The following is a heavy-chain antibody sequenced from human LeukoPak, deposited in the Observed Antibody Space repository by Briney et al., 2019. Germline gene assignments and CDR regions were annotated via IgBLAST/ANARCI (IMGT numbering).Heavy chain of an antibody. D-gene: IGHD7-27*01. Sequence: GGSLRLSCAASGFTFSGSAMHWVRQASGKGLEWVGRIRSKANSYATAYAASVKGRFTISRDISKNTLYLQMNSLRADDTAVYYRAKDLGTWGYWGQGTLVTVSS. CDR1: GFTFSGSA. CDR2: IRSKANSYAT. J-gene: IGHJ4*02. CDR3: AKDLGTWGY. V-gene: IGHV3-73*01.